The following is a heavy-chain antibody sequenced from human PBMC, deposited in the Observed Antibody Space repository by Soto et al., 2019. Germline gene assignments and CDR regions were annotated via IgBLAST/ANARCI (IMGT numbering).Heavy chain of an antibody. CDR1: GFTVSSNY. J-gene: IGHJ6*02. V-gene: IGHV3-53*01. D-gene: IGHD2-2*01. CDR2: IYSGGST. CDR3: ARDCSSTSCYLASMNYYYGMDV. Sequence: GGSLRLSCAASGFTVSSNYMSWVRQAPGKGLEWVSVIYSGGSTYYADSVKGRFTISRDNSKNTLYLQMSSLRAEDTAVYYCARDCSSTSCYLASMNYYYGMDVWGQGTTVTVSS.